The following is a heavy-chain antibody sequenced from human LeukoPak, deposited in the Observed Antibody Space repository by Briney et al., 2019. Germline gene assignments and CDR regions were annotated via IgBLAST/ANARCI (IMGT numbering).Heavy chain of an antibody. J-gene: IGHJ4*02. CDR3: ARHSYRGSGSYDY. Sequence: SETLSLPCTVSGGSISSYYWSWIRQPPGKGLEWIGYIYYSGSTNYNPSLKSRVTISVDTSKIQFSLKLSSVTAADTAVYYCARHSYRGSGSYDYGGQGTLVTVSS. CDR2: IYYSGST. D-gene: IGHD3-10*01. CDR1: GGSISSYY. V-gene: IGHV4-59*08.